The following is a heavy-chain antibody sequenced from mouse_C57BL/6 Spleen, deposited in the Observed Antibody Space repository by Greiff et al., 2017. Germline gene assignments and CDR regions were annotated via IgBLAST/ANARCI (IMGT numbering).Heavy chain of an antibody. J-gene: IGHJ3*01. CDR3: ARDEEPNYYGSSYGAY. D-gene: IGHD1-1*01. CDR1: GYTFTSYW. V-gene: IGHV1-64*01. Sequence: QVQLQQPGAELVKPGASVKLSCKASGYTFTSYWMHWVKQRPGQGLEWIGMIHPNSGSTNYNEKFKSKATLTVDKSSSTAYRQLSSLTSEDSAVYYCARDEEPNYYGSSYGAYWGQGTLVTVSA. CDR2: IHPNSGST.